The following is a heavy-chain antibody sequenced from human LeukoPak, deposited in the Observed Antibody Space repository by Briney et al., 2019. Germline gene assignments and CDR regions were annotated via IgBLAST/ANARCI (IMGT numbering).Heavy chain of an antibody. V-gene: IGHV3-7*01. J-gene: IGHJ5*02. CDR2: IKQDGSEK. D-gene: IGHD3-10*01. CDR1: GFTFSSYW. CDR3: ARAFSLWFGEAPRWFDP. Sequence: GGSLRLSCAASGFTFSSYWMSWVRQAPGKGLEWVANIKQDGSEKYYVDSVKGRFTISRDNAKNSLYLQMNSLRAEDTAVYYCARAFSLWFGEAPRWFDPWGQGTLVTVSS.